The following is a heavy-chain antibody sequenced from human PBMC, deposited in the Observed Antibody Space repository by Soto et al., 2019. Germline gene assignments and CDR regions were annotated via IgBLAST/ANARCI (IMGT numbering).Heavy chain of an antibody. J-gene: IGHJ1*01. D-gene: IGHD3-10*01. CDR2: ISAYNGNT. Sequence: QVQLVQAGAEVKKPGASVKVSCKASGYTFTSYGISWVRQAPGQGLEWMGWISAYNGNTNYAQKLQGRGTMTTDTSTSTDYMELRSLRSDDTAVYYCARGSTYYYGSGNLFQHWGQGTLVTVSS. V-gene: IGHV1-18*01. CDR3: ARGSTYYYGSGNLFQH. CDR1: GYTFTSYG.